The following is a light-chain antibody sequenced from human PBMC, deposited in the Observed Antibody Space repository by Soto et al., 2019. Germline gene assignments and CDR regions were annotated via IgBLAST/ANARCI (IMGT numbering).Light chain of an antibody. CDR3: QQYGSSPPT. CDR1: QNVINNY. V-gene: IGKV3-20*01. J-gene: IGKJ1*01. Sequence: ETVVTQSPGTLSLSPGERATLSCRASQNVINNYLAWYQQKPGHTPRHLIFGASTMATGIPVSFSGSVSGTDFTLTISRLEPEDFAAYYCQQYGSSPPTFGQGTKVEIK. CDR2: GAS.